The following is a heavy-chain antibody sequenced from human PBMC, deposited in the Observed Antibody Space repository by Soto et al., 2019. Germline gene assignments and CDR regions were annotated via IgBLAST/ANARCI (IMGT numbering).Heavy chain of an antibody. CDR3: ARGTVGTNTTPLDY. CDR2: ISSDGCNK. CDR1: GFTFSSYA. V-gene: IGHV3-30-3*01. J-gene: IGHJ4*02. D-gene: IGHD1-26*01. Sequence: ESVGGVVQPGRSLRLSCAASGFTFSSYAMHWVRQAPGKGLEWVAVISSDGCNKYYADSVKGRFTISRDNSKNTLYLQMNSLRAEDTAVYYCARGTVGTNTTPLDYWGQGTLVTVSS.